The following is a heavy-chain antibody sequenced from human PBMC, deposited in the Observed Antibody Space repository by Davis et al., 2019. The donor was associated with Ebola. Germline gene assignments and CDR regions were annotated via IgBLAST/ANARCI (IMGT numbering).Heavy chain of an antibody. V-gene: IGHV1-58*02. J-gene: IGHJ4*02. CDR3: ARYLAALGLFDY. D-gene: IGHD6-6*01. CDR1: GFTFTNSA. Sequence: AASVKVSCKASGFTFTNSAMQWVRQARGQRLEWIGWIVVGSGNTNYAQKFQGRVTMTRDTSTSTVYMELSSLRSEDTAVYYCARYLAALGLFDYWGQGTLVTVSS. CDR2: IVVGSGNT.